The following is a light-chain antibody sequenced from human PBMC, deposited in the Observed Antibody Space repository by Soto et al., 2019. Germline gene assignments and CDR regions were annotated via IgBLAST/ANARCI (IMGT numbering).Light chain of an antibody. CDR2: GAS. V-gene: IGKV3-15*01. CDR1: QSVSSN. Sequence: EIVMTQSPATLYVSPGERATLSCRASQSVSSNLAWYQQKPGQAPRLLIYGASTRATGIPARFSVSGSGTEFTLTISSLQSEDFAVYYCQQYNNWVITFGQGTRLEIK. CDR3: QQYNNWVIT. J-gene: IGKJ5*01.